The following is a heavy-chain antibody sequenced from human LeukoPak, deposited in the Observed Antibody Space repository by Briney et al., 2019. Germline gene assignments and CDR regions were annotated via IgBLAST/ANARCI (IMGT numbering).Heavy chain of an antibody. CDR2: ISCDGSKK. CDR1: GFTFSGYA. Sequence: GGSLRLSCAASGFTFSGYAMRWVRQAPGKGLEWVAVISCDGSKKYYADSVTGRFTISRDNSKHTLYLQMNSLRAEHTAGYYCARAQPSGSHLRNYFDYWGQGPLLPVSS. J-gene: IGHJ4*02. V-gene: IGHV3-30*01. D-gene: IGHD1-26*01. CDR3: ARAQPSGSHLRNYFDY.